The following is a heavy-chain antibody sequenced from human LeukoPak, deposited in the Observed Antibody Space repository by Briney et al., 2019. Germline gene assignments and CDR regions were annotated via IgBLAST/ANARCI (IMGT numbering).Heavy chain of an antibody. V-gene: IGHV3-23*01. D-gene: IGHD2-8*01. CDR1: GFSFGSYA. J-gene: IGHJ4*02. Sequence: PGGSLRLSCAASGFSFGSYALSWVRQAPGKGLEWVSVISGSGDNTHYTDHVKGRFTISRDNSKNTLYLQMNSLRAEDTAVYYCTSLSDAIESFGTRNYWGQGTLVTVSS. CDR2: ISGSGDNT. CDR3: TSLSDAIESFGTRNY.